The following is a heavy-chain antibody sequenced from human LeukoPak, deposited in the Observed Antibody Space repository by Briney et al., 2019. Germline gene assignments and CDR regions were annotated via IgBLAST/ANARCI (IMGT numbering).Heavy chain of an antibody. J-gene: IGHJ5*02. V-gene: IGHV1-46*01. CDR3: ARRGRSGSYSAFSWFDP. CDR2: INPTGGST. CDR1: GYTFTTYY. D-gene: IGHD3-22*01. Sequence: ASVKVSCKASGYTFTTYYMHWVRQAPGKGLEWMGKINPTGGSTTYAQKFQGRVTMTRDMSTNTVYMELSSLRSEDTAVYYCARRGRSGSYSAFSWFDPWGQGTLVTVSS.